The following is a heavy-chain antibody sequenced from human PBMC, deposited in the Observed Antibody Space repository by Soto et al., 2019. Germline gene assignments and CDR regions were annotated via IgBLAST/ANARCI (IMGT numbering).Heavy chain of an antibody. D-gene: IGHD3-22*01. CDR2: IWYDGSNK. Sequence: GGSLRLSCAASGFTFSSYGMHWVRQAPGKGLEWVAVIWYDGSNKYYADSVKGRFTISRDNSKNTLYLQMNSLRAEDTAVYYCARDRTGYDSSGYYLDYWGQGTLVTVSS. J-gene: IGHJ4*02. V-gene: IGHV3-33*01. CDR1: GFTFSSYG. CDR3: ARDRTGYDSSGYYLDY.